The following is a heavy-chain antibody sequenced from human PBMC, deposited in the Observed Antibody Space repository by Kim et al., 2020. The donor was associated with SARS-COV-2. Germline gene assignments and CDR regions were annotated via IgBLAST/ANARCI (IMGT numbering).Heavy chain of an antibody. CDR1: GGTFSSYA. J-gene: IGHJ3*02. V-gene: IGHV1-69*13. D-gene: IGHD1-26*01. Sequence: SVKVSCKASGGTFSSYAISWVRQAPGQGLEWMGGIIPIFGTANYAQKFQGRVTITADESTSTAYMELSSLRSEDTAVYYCAREEWELLRYAFDIWGQGTMVTVSS. CDR2: IIPIFGTA. CDR3: AREEWELLRYAFDI.